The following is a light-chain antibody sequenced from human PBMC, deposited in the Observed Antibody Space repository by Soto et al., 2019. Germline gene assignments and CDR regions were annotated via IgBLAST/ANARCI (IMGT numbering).Light chain of an antibody. CDR3: AAWDDSLSDWV. V-gene: IGLV1-47*01. CDR1: SSNIGSIY. CDR2: KNS. J-gene: IGLJ3*02. Sequence: QSVLTQPPSTSGTPGQRVTISCSGSSSNIGSIYVYWYQQLPGTAPKLLIYKNSQRPSGVPDRFSGSKSGTSASLAISGLRSDDEADYSCAAWDDSLSDWVFGGGTKLTVL.